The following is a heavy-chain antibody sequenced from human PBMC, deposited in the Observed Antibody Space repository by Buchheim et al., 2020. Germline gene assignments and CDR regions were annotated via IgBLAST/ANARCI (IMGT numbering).Heavy chain of an antibody. Sequence: QVQLVESGGGVVQPGRSLRLSCAASGFTFSSYAMHWVRQAPGKGLEWVAVISYDGSNKYYADSVKGRFTISRDTSKNTLYLQMNSLRAEDTAVYYCARDSLPYHIVVVTGDWYFDLWGRGTL. V-gene: IGHV3-30-3*01. CDR3: ARDSLPYHIVVVTGDWYFDL. CDR2: ISYDGSNK. D-gene: IGHD2-21*02. J-gene: IGHJ2*01. CDR1: GFTFSSYA.